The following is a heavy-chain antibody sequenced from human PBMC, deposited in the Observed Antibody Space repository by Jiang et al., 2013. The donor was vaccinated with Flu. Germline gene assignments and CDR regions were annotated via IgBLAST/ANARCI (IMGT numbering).Heavy chain of an antibody. V-gene: IGHV4-39*01. CDR3: AGPRGAARPGQVPFDY. D-gene: IGHD6-6*01. Sequence: GSGLVKPSETLSLTCTVSGGSISSSSYYWGWIRQPPGKGLEWIGSIYYSGSTYYNPSLKSRVTISVDTSKNQFSLKLSSVTAADTAVYYCAGPRGAARPGQVPFDYWGQGTLVTVSS. CDR2: IYYSGST. CDR1: GGSISSSSYY. J-gene: IGHJ4*02.